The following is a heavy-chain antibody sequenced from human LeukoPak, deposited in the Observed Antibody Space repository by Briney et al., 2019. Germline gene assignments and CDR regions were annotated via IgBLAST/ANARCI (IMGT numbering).Heavy chain of an antibody. D-gene: IGHD3-3*01. V-gene: IGHV3-7*01. Sequence: GGSLRLSCTASGFTFSNYWMTWVRQAPGKGLEWVANIKQDGSEKYYVDSVKGRFTISRDNAKNSLYLQMNSLRTEDTAVYYCARSYYDFWSGYYGVYYFDYWGQGTLVTVSS. CDR2: IKQDGSEK. J-gene: IGHJ4*02. CDR1: GFTFSNYW. CDR3: ARSYYDFWSGYYGVYYFDY.